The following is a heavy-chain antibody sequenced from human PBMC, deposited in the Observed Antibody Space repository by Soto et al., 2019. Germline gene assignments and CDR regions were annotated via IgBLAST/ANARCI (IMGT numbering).Heavy chain of an antibody. CDR1: GGSISDYY. V-gene: IGHV4-59*01. CDR3: ARGGIAARKGRWFDP. D-gene: IGHD6-6*01. Sequence: PSETLSLTCTVSGGSISDYYWSWIRQPPGKGLEWIGYIHYSGSTNYNPSLKSRVTISVNTSKNQFSLKLRSVTAADTAVYYCARGGIAARKGRWFDPWGQGTLGTVSS. CDR2: IHYSGST. J-gene: IGHJ5*02.